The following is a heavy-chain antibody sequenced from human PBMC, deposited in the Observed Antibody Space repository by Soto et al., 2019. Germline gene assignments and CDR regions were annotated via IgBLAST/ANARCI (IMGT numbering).Heavy chain of an antibody. Sequence: ASVKVSCKASGYTFTSYGISWVRQAPGQGLEWMGWISAYNGNTNYAQKLQGRVTMTTDTSTSTAYMELRSLRSDDTAVYYCAIADVDTAMSYYYGMDVWGQGTTVTVS. CDR2: ISAYNGNT. V-gene: IGHV1-18*01. J-gene: IGHJ6*02. CDR1: GYTFTSYG. CDR3: AIADVDTAMSYYYGMDV. D-gene: IGHD5-18*01.